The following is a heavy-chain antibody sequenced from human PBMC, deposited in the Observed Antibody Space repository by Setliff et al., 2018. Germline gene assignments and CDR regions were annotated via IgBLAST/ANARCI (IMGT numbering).Heavy chain of an antibody. J-gene: IGHJ5*02. D-gene: IGHD2-15*01. V-gene: IGHV5-51*01. CDR3: ARRAAAHDWFDP. CDR2: IYPGDSDT. Sequence: GESLKISCKGSGYSFSTYWIGWVRQMPGKGLEWMGFIYPGDSDTRYSPSFEGQVTISGDKSTSTAYLQWSSLKASDTAMYYCARRAAAHDWFDPWGQGTLVTVSS. CDR1: GYSFSTYW.